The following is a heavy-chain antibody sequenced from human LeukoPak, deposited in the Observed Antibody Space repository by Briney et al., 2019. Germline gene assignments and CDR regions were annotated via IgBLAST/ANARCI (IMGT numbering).Heavy chain of an antibody. CDR1: GYSFTIYW. Sequence: GESLRISCQCPGYSFTIYWISGVRQMPGKGLEWMGRIDPSDSYTNYSPSFQGHVTIAADKSISTAYLQWSSLKAADTAMYYCARQATGPYDDSSGLEDYWGQGTLVTVSS. D-gene: IGHD3-22*01. J-gene: IGHJ4*02. CDR3: ARQATGPYDDSSGLEDY. V-gene: IGHV5-10-1*01. CDR2: IDPSDSYT.